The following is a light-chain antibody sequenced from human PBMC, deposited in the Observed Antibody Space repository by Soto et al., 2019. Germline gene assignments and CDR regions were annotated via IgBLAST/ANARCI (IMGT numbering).Light chain of an antibody. CDR2: DVT. CDR3: SSYTSSTTGI. Sequence: QSALTQPASVSGSPXXXITISCTXXXXXVGAYNYVSWYQQHPGKAPKLMIFDVTYRPSGVSNRFSGSKSGNTASLTISGLQAEDEADYYCSSYTSSTTGIFGGGTKLTVL. V-gene: IGLV2-14*03. J-gene: IGLJ2*01. CDR1: XXXVGAYNY.